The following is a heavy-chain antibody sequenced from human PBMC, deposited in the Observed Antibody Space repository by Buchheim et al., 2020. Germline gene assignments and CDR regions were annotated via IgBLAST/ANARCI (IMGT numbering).Heavy chain of an antibody. CDR3: VTGWYLDY. J-gene: IGHJ4*02. Sequence: EVQLVESGGGLVKPGGSLRLSCAGSGFIFSNAWMNWVRQAPGKGLEWVGQIKSKPNGGTIDSAAPVKGRFTIPRDDSRSPAYLQMNSLKAEDTGVYYCVTGWYLDYWGQGTL. V-gene: IGHV3-15*01. CDR2: IKSKPNGGTI. CDR1: GFIFSNAW. D-gene: IGHD2-15*01.